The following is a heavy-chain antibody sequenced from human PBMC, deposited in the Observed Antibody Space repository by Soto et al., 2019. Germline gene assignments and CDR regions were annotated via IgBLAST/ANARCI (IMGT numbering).Heavy chain of an antibody. J-gene: IGHJ4*02. Sequence: LRLSFAASGXSFSRYAMMWVRQAPGKGQEWVAGMTGSGGDIRYADSVKGRFTISKDNSKNTLYLQMNSLRAEDTAIYYCAKDAVYNDGLWLVANWGQGTLVTVSS. V-gene: IGHV3-23*01. CDR1: GXSFSRYA. CDR3: AKDAVYNDGLWLVAN. CDR2: MTGSGGDI. D-gene: IGHD5-12*01.